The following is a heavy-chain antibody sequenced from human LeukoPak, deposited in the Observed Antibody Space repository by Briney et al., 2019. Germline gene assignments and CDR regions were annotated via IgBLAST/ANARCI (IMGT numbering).Heavy chain of an antibody. J-gene: IGHJ3*01. V-gene: IGHV3-23*01. Sequence: GGSLRLSCAASGFTFSSYFMNWVRQAPGKGLEWVSSISGSGGSTFYADSVKGRFTISRDNSKNTLFLQMNGLRAEDTAVYYCAKDRSCSGSSCNVGSWGQGTMVTVSS. CDR3: AKDRSCSGSSCNVGS. CDR1: GFTFSSYF. D-gene: IGHD2-2*01. CDR2: ISGSGGST.